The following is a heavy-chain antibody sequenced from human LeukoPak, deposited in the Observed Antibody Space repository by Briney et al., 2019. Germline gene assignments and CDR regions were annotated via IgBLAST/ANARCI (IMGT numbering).Heavy chain of an antibody. J-gene: IGHJ4*02. D-gene: IGHD4-11*01. CDR2: IIPIFGTA. Sequence: SVKVSCKASGGTFSSYAISWVRQAPGQRLEWMGRIIPIFGTANYAQKFQGRVTITADESTSTAYMELSSLRSEDTAVYYCARPRLTDDYSFDYWGQGTLVTVSS. CDR1: GGTFSSYA. CDR3: ARPRLTDDYSFDY. V-gene: IGHV1-69*13.